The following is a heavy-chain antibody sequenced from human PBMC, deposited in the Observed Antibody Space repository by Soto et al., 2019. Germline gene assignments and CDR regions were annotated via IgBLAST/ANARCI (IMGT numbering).Heavy chain of an antibody. CDR3: ARDRDYSKADY. D-gene: IGHD3-10*01. J-gene: IGHJ4*01. Sequence: EVQLVESGGDLVQPGGSLRLSCAASGFPFSGYWMGWVRQAPGKGLEWVATIMKDGGVKKYVDSVKGRFTISRDNVKNAVFLQMNSLRAEQPAVYYCARDRDYSKADYWGHGTLVTVSS. CDR1: GFPFSGYW. V-gene: IGHV3-7*01. CDR2: IMKDGGVK.